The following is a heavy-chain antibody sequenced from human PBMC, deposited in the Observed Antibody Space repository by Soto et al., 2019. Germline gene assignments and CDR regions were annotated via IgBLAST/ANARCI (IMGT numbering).Heavy chain of an antibody. CDR2: IWFDGSHK. V-gene: IGHV3-33*01. Sequence: QVQLVESGGGVVQPGSSQTLSCEASGFSFSNYGMHWVRRAPGKGLEWVAVIWFDGSHKFYANSVKDRFTISRDNSKNTLYLEMNNLRVEDTAVYYCAQSTVGATAQFDSCGQGTLVTVSS. CDR3: AQSTVGATAQFDS. D-gene: IGHD1-26*01. J-gene: IGHJ4*02. CDR1: GFSFSNYG.